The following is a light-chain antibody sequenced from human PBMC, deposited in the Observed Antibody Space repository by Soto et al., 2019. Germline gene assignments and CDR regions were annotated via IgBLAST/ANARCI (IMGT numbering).Light chain of an antibody. V-gene: IGKV3-15*01. CDR2: SAT. Sequence: ETVLTQSPGTLSVSPGERATLSYRASQSVSDKLAWYQQRPGQAPRLLIYSATSRAFGIPARFSGSGSGTEFTLTITSLQSEDFAVYFCQQYDNWPAVTFGQGTKVDLK. CDR1: QSVSDK. J-gene: IGKJ2*01. CDR3: QQYDNWPAVT.